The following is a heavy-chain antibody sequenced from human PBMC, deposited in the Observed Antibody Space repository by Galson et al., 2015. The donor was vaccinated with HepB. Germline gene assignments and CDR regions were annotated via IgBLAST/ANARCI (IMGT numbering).Heavy chain of an antibody. CDR1: YA. J-gene: IGHJ6*02. V-gene: IGHV1-69*01. CDR3: ARDSWFGELRSYYYYGMDV. CDR2: IIPIFGTA. Sequence: YAISWVRQAPGQGLEWMGGIIPIFGTANYAQKFQGRVTITADESTSTAYMELSSLRSEDTAVYYCARDSWFGELRSYYYYGMDVWGQGTTVTVSS. D-gene: IGHD3-10*01.